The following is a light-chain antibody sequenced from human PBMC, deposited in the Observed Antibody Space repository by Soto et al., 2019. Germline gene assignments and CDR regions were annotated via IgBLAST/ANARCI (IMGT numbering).Light chain of an antibody. V-gene: IGLV3-1*01. CDR1: KLGDKY. Sequence: SYELTQPPSVSVSPGQTANITCSGDKLGDKYVCWYQQKPGQSPVLVIYQDTKRPSGIPERFSGSNSGNTATLTVSGTQAMDEADYYCQAWDSSTVVFGGGTKLTVL. J-gene: IGLJ2*01. CDR2: QDT. CDR3: QAWDSSTVV.